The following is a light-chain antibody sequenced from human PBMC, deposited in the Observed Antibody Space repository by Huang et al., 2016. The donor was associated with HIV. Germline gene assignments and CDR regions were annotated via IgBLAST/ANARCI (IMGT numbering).Light chain of an antibody. CDR1: QGISNS. J-gene: IGKJ1*01. CDR3: QQYYNNPPWT. V-gene: IGKV1-NL1*01. Sequence: DIQMTQSPSSLSASVGDRVTLTCRARQGISNSVAWSQQRPGKAPQLLLYATSTLETGAPSRFSGSRSGTEYTLTISSLQPEDLATYYCQQYYNNPPWTFGRGTKVEIK. CDR2: ATS.